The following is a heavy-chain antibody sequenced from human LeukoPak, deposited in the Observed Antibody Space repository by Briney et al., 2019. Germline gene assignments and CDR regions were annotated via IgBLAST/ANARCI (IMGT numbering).Heavy chain of an antibody. V-gene: IGHV3-7*01. Sequence: GGSLRLSCAASGFTFSSYAMSWVREAPARGLEWVANIKQDGSEKYYVDSVKGRFTISRDNAKNSLYLQMNSLRAEDTAVYYCARVNSVPAAIIHYYYMDVWGKGTTVTVSS. CDR2: IKQDGSEK. J-gene: IGHJ6*03. CDR3: ARVNSVPAAIIHYYYMDV. D-gene: IGHD2-2*01. CDR1: GFTFSSYA.